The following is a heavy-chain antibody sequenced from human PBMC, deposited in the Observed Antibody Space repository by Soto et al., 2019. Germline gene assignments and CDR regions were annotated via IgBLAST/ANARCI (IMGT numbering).Heavy chain of an antibody. V-gene: IGHV1-46*01. J-gene: IGHJ6*02. CDR1: GYTFISYY. D-gene: IGHD6-6*01. CDR3: ARPGLYSSSSRGMDV. CDR2: INPSADST. Sequence: ASVKVSCKASGYTFISYYMHWVRQAPGQGLEWMGIINPSADSTNYAQKFQGRVTMTRDTSTSTVYMELRSLRSEDTAVYYCARPGLYSSSSRGMDVWGQGTTVTV.